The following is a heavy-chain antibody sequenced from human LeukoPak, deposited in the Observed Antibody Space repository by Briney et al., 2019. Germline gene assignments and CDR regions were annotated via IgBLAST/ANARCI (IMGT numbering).Heavy chain of an antibody. CDR2: IKQDGSEK. J-gene: IGHJ4*02. D-gene: IGHD3-22*01. Sequence: PGGSLRLSCAASGFTFSSYCMSWVRQAPGKGLEWVANIKQDGSEKYYVDSVKGRFTISRDNAKNSLYLQMNSLRAEDTAVYYCARDPPYYYDSSGRSKQDDYWGQGTLVTVSS. CDR1: GFTFSSYC. V-gene: IGHV3-7*01. CDR3: ARDPPYYYDSSGRSKQDDY.